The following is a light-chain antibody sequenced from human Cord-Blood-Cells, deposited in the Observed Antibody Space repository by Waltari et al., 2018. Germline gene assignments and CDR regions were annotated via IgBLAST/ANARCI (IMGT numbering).Light chain of an antibody. CDR1: SSSIGSNY. CDR3: SAYDGSLSGYV. J-gene: IGLJ1*01. Sequence: SVPTPPPSASGTPGQRVPISCSGSSSSIGSNYVSWYQQLQGTAPKLLIYRNNQRPSGVPDRFSGSKSGTSASLTITGLQAEDEADYYCSAYDGSLSGYVFGAGTKVTVL. V-gene: IGLV1-47*01. CDR2: RNN.